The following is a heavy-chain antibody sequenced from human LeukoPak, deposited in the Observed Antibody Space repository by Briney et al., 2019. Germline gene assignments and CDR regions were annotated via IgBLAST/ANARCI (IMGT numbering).Heavy chain of an antibody. D-gene: IGHD1-26*01. J-gene: IGHJ4*02. CDR3: VRTMWGAPDN. CDR2: ICPDGTVT. CDR1: GFTFSNYC. V-gene: IGHV3-74*01. Sequence: GGSLRVSCAASGFTFSNYCMHWVRQIPGKGLVWVSRICPDGTVTNYADSVKGRFTISRDNAKNMVFLQMNSLRADDTAVYYCVRTMWGAPDNWGQGTLVTVSS.